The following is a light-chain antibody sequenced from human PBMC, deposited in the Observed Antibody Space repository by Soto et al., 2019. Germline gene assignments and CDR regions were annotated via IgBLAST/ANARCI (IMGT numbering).Light chain of an antibody. CDR3: SSYTTSSTWV. CDR1: SSDVGGHNY. Sequence: QSVLTQPASVSGSPGQSITISCTGTSSDVGGHNYVSWYQQYPGKAPKLMIYEVSDRPSGVSSRFSGSTSGNTASLTISGLQAEDEAYYYCSSYTTSSTWVFGGGTKVTVL. V-gene: IGLV2-14*01. J-gene: IGLJ3*02. CDR2: EVS.